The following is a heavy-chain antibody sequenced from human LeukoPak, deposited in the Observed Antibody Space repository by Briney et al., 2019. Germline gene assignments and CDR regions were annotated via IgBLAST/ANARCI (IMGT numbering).Heavy chain of an antibody. J-gene: IGHJ4*02. V-gene: IGHV3-23*01. CDR3: AKDLGPGYSSSFDY. CDR1: GFTVNEKY. D-gene: IGHD6-13*01. CDR2: ISGSGGST. Sequence: PGGSLRLSCAVSGFTVNEKYMSWVRQAPGKGLEWVSAISGSGGSTYYADSVKGRFTISRDNSKNTLYLQMNSLRAEDTAVYYCAKDLGPGYSSSFDYWGQGTLVTVSS.